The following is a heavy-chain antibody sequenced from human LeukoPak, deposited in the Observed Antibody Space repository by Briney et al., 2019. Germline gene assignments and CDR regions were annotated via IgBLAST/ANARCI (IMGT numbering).Heavy chain of an antibody. CDR1: GGSIRSYY. Sequence: SETLSLTFTVSGGSIRSYYWSWIRQAPGKGLEWIGFISYSGYTSYSPSLKSRVAISVDTSKSQFSLRLSSLTAADTAIYYCARGRNDNGGMFFDSWAQGTLVTVSS. CDR2: ISYSGYT. V-gene: IGHV4-59*01. J-gene: IGHJ4*02. D-gene: IGHD4-23*01. CDR3: ARGRNDNGGMFFDS.